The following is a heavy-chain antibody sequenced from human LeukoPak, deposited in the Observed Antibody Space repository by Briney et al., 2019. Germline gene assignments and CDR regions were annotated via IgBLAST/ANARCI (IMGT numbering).Heavy chain of an antibody. CDR1: GGSISSYY. CDR2: IYTSGST. D-gene: IGHD4-11*01. V-gene: IGHV4-4*09. J-gene: IGHJ6*03. Sequence: SETLSLTCTVSGGSISSYYWSWIRQPPGKGLERIGYIYTSGSTNYNPSLKSRVTISVDTSKNQFSLKLSSVTAADTAVYYCARHPYTVTTFLGRYYYYYYMDVWGKGTTVTVSS. CDR3: ARHPYTVTTFLGRYYYYYYMDV.